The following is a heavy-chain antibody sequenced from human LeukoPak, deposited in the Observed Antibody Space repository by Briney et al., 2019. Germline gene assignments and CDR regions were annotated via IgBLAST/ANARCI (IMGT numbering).Heavy chain of an antibody. Sequence: GGSLRLSCAASGFTFSTYAMSWVRQAPGKGLEWVSAISGGGGSTYYADSVKGRFTISRDNSKNTLYLQMNSLRAEDTAVYYCAKDLAASVDAAMVFDYWGRGTLVTVSS. D-gene: IGHD5-18*01. J-gene: IGHJ4*02. CDR2: ISGGGGST. CDR3: AKDLAASVDAAMVFDY. CDR1: GFTFSTYA. V-gene: IGHV3-23*01.